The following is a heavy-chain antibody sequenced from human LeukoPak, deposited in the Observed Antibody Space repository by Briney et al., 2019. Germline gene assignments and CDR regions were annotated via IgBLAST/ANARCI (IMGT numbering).Heavy chain of an antibody. Sequence: GGSLRLSCAPSGFTFSSYWMSWVRQARGKGLEWVTNIKQDGSEKYYVHSVKGRFTISRDNAKNSLYLQMNSLRGEDTAVYYCARDTPDGSGSSADYWGQGTLVTVSS. CDR1: GFTFSSYW. D-gene: IGHD3-10*01. V-gene: IGHV3-7*01. CDR3: ARDTPDGSGSSADY. J-gene: IGHJ4*02. CDR2: IKQDGSEK.